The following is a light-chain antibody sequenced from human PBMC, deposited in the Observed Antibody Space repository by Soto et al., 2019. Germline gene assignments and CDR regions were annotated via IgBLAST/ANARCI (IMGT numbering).Light chain of an antibody. CDR2: DAS. Sequence: DIVLTQSPGTLSLSPGERDTLSCRASQSVDKNYLARFQQKPGQPPRLLIWDASNRATGVPYRFDGTAAGTDFTIIISRLEPEAFSLYYFEQSSYSPLTFGGGTRLEI. V-gene: IGKV3-20*01. J-gene: IGKJ4*01. CDR1: QSVDKNY. CDR3: EQSSYSPLT.